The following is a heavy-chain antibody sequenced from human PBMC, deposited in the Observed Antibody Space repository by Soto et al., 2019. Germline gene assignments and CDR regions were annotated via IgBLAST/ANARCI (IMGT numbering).Heavy chain of an antibody. Sequence: QLQLQESGPGLVKPSETLSLTCTVSGGSIRTSSFYWGWIRQPPGKVLECIGTIFYTGSTYYKPSLNSRVTISVDTSKTQVALNLTSVTAPDTAVYYCARTLLMGDPVVNWFDPWGQGTLVTGSS. CDR3: ARTLLMGDPVVNWFDP. CDR2: IFYTGST. J-gene: IGHJ5*02. V-gene: IGHV4-39*01. D-gene: IGHD1-26*01. CDR1: GGSIRTSSFY.